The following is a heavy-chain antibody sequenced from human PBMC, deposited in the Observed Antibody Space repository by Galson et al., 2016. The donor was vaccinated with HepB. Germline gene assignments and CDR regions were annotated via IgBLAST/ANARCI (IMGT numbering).Heavy chain of an antibody. D-gene: IGHD6-13*01. J-gene: IGHJ6*02. CDR3: ARVRIASGVYFGMDV. CDR2: SSTSGSSI. CDR1: GFTFSTYD. V-gene: IGHV3-48*03. Sequence: SLRLSCAASGFTFSTYDMNWVRQAPGKGLEWISYSSTSGSSIYHADSVKGRFTIPRDNAKNSLYLQMTSLRAEDTAVFYCARVRIASGVYFGMDVWGQGTTVTVSS.